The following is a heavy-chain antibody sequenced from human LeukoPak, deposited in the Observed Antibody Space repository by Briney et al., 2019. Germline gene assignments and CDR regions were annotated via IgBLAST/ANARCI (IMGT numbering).Heavy chain of an antibody. D-gene: IGHD5-24*01. CDR1: GFTFSSSG. Sequence: PGRSLRLSCAASGFTFSSSGMHWVRQAPGSRLEWVAVIWYDGSNKYYADSVKGRFTISRDNSKNTLYLQMNSLRAEDTALYYCAKVARDGYNDYWGQGTMVTVSS. CDR2: IWYDGSNK. V-gene: IGHV3-33*06. CDR3: AKVARDGYNDY. J-gene: IGHJ3*01.